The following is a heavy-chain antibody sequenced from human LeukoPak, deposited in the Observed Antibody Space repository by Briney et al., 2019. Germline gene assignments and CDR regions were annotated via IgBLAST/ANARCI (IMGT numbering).Heavy chain of an antibody. CDR3: ARGNIKFDY. CDR2: ISSSSDYI. V-gene: IGHV3-21*01. Sequence: PSETLSLTCTVSGGSISGSSYYWGWIRQPPGKGLEWVSSISSSSDYIYYVDSVKGRFTISRDNAKKSLYLQMNSLRAEDTAVYYCARGNIKFDYWGQGTLVTVSS. CDR1: GGSISGSSYY. J-gene: IGHJ4*02.